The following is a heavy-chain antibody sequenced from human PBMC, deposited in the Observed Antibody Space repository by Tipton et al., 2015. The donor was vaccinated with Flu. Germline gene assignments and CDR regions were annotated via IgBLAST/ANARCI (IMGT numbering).Heavy chain of an antibody. CDR1: GGSISSYY. D-gene: IGHD2-2*01. V-gene: IGHV4-59*01. J-gene: IGHJ5*02. CDR2: IYYSGST. CDR3: AREVVVPAAIGINWFDP. Sequence: LRLSCTVSGGSISSYYWSWIRQPPGKGLEWIGYIYYSGSTNYNPSLKSRVTISVDTSKNQFSLKLSSVTAADTAVYYCAREVVVPAAIGINWFDPWGPGTLVTVSS.